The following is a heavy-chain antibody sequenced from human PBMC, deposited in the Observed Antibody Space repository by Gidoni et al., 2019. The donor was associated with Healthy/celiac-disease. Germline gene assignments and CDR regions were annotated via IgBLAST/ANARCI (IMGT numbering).Heavy chain of an antibody. J-gene: IGHJ6*02. Sequence: QVQLVQSGAEVKKPGASVKVSCKASGYTFTSYDINWVRQATGQGLEWMGWMNPNSGNTGYAQKFQGRVTMTRNTSISTAYMELSSLRSEDTAVYYCAREVSRGWYHYYYGMDVWGQGTTVTVSS. CDR3: AREVSRGWYHYYYGMDV. D-gene: IGHD6-19*01. CDR1: GYTFTSYD. CDR2: MNPNSGNT. V-gene: IGHV1-8*01.